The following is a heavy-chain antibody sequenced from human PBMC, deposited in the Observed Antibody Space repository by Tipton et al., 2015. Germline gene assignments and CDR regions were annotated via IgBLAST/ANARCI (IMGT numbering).Heavy chain of an antibody. V-gene: IGHV4-61*01. Sequence: TLSLTCTVSGGSVSSGSYYWSWIRQPPGKELEWIGYISFRDTTHYNPSLKSRITISLNTSKNQFSLKMSSVTAADTAVYFCARDLEHGMDVWGQGTTVTVS. CDR1: GGSVSSGSYY. J-gene: IGHJ6*02. CDR3: ARDLEHGMDV. CDR2: ISFRDTT.